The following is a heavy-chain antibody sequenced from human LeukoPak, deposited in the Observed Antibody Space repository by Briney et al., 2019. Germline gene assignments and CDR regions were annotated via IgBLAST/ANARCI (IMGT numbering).Heavy chain of an antibody. CDR2: MYYSGST. CDR3: AREGTGDYGDYGP. V-gene: IGHV4-59*02. D-gene: IGHD4-17*01. J-gene: IGHJ5*02. Sequence: SETLSLTCTVSGDSVRSFHWSWIRQPPGEGLEWIGHMYYSGSTNYNPSLKSRVSMSVDTSKNQFSLRLSSVTAADTAVYYCAREGTGDYGDYGPWGQGTLVTVSS. CDR1: GDSVRSFH.